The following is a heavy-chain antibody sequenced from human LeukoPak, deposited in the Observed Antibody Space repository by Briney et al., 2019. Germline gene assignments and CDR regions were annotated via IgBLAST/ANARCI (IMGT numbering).Heavy chain of an antibody. CDR1: GGSFSGYY. D-gene: IGHD3-10*01. J-gene: IGHJ4*02. Sequence: PSETLSLTCAVYGGSFSGYYWSWIRQPPGKGLEWIGEINHSGSTNYNPSLKSRVTISVDTSKNQFSLKLGSVTAADTAVYYCARAKLTMVRGVHVDYWGQGTLVTVSS. CDR3: ARAKLTMVRGVHVDY. V-gene: IGHV4-34*01. CDR2: INHSGST.